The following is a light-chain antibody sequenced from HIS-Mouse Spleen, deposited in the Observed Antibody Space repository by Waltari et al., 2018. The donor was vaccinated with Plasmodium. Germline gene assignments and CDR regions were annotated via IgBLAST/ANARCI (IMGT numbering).Light chain of an antibody. Sequence: SYELTQPLSVSVALGQTARITGGGNNIGSKNVHWYQQKPGQAPGLVIYRDSNRPSGIPERFSGSNSGNTATLTISRAQAGDEADYYCQVWDSSTVFGGGTKLTVL. CDR3: QVWDSSTV. CDR2: RDS. J-gene: IGLJ3*02. V-gene: IGLV3-9*01. CDR1: NIGSKN.